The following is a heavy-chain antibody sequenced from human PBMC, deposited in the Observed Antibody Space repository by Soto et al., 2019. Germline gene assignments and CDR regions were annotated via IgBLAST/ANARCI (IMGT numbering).Heavy chain of an antibody. D-gene: IGHD7-27*01. Sequence: SLSLTCGVFGDSGSNKTGAWNRVRQSPSRGLEWLGRTYYRSKWYNDYAVSVKSRITINPDTSRNQFSLQLNSVTPEDTAVYYCARDLGAFDIWGQGTMVTVSS. CDR1: GDSGSNKTGA. V-gene: IGHV6-1*01. CDR3: ARDLGAFDI. J-gene: IGHJ3*02. CDR2: TYYRSKWYN.